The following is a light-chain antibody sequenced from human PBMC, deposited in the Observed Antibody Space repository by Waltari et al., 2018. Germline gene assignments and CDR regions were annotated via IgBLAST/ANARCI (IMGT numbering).Light chain of an antibody. CDR3: QAWDSSGVV. J-gene: IGLJ2*01. Sequence: SYELTQPPSVSVSPGQTASITCPGDKLGDKYACWYQQKPGQSPVLVIYQDSKRSSGIPERFSGSNSGNTATLTISGTQAMDEADYYCQAWDSSGVVFGGGTKLTVL. CDR2: QDS. V-gene: IGLV3-1*01. CDR1: KLGDKY.